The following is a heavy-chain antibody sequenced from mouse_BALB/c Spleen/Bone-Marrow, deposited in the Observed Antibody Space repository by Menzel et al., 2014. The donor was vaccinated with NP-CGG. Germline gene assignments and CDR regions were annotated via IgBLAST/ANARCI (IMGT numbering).Heavy chain of an antibody. J-gene: IGHJ2*01. CDR2: IYPSDSYT. CDR3: TRSYGSSYEYYFDY. CDR1: GYTLTTYG. D-gene: IGHD1-1*01. Sequence: VQLQQSGPELGSPGPSVNLPCKASGYTLTTYGITWVKQSPGQGFEGIGNIYPSDSYTNYNQKFKDKATLTVDKSSSTAYMQLSSPTSEDSAVYYCTRSYGSSYEYYFDYWGQGTTLTVSS. V-gene: IGHV1-69*02.